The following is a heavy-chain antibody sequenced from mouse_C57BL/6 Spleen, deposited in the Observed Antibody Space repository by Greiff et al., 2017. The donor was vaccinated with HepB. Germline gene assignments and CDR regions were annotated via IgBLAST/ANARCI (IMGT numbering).Heavy chain of an antibody. D-gene: IGHD1-1*01. Sequence: QVQLQQSGPGLVQPSQRLSITCTVSGFSLTSYGVHWVRQSPGKGLEWLGVVWSGGSTDNNAAFISRLSISKDNSKSQVFFKMNSLQADDTAIYCCASSYYYGCVDYWGQGTTLTVSS. CDR3: ASSYYYGCVDY. CDR1: GFSLTSYG. V-gene: IGHV2-2*01. J-gene: IGHJ2*01. CDR2: VWSGGST.